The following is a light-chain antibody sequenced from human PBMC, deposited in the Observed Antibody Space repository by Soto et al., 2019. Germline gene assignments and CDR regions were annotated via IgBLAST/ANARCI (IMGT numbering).Light chain of an antibody. V-gene: IGKV1-5*01. CDR3: QQYEGT. Sequence: DIQMTQSPSTLSASVGDRVTITCRASQSISSWLAWYQQKPGKAPKLLIYDASSLESGVPSRFSGGGSGTEFTLTISSLQPYDFATYYCQQYEGTFGQGTKVEIK. CDR1: QSISSW. J-gene: IGKJ1*01. CDR2: DAS.